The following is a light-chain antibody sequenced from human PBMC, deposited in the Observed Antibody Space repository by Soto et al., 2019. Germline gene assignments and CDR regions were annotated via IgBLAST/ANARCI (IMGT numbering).Light chain of an antibody. CDR2: GAS. J-gene: IGKJ1*01. V-gene: IGKV3-15*01. Sequence: EIWMTQSPATLSVSPGERATLSCRASQTINKNVAWYQLKDGKVPRLVIYGASTRATDIPARLSGSGYGTELTITISSMQSEDFAEYHCQQYNNWPQTFGHGTKVDIK. CDR3: QQYNNWPQT. CDR1: QTINKN.